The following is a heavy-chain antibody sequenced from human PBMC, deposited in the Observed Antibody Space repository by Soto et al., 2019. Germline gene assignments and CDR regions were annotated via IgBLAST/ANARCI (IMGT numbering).Heavy chain of an antibody. CDR2: ISAYNGNT. V-gene: IGHV1-18*04. CDR3: AREYDDSSGYYSHHFDY. D-gene: IGHD3-22*01. J-gene: IGHJ4*02. CDR1: GYTFTSYG. Sequence: QVQLVQSGAEVKKPGASVKVSCKASGYTFTSYGISWVRQAPGQGLEWMGWISAYNGNTNYAQKLQGRVTMTTDTPTSTAYMELRSLRSDETAVYYCAREYDDSSGYYSHHFDYWGQGTLVTVSS.